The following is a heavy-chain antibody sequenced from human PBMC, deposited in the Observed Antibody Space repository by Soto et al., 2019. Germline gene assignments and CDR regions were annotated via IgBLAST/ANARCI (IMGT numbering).Heavy chain of an antibody. CDR1: GCSVSSGSYY. D-gene: IGHD3-9*01. CDR3: ARVAYYDILTDAFDI. Sequence: XETLSLTCTVAGCSVSSGSYYWSWIRQPPGKGLEWIGYIYYSGSTNYNPSLKSRVTISVDTSKNQFSLKLSSVTAADTAVYYCARVAYYDILTDAFDIWGQGTMVTVSS. V-gene: IGHV4-61*01. J-gene: IGHJ3*02. CDR2: IYYSGST.